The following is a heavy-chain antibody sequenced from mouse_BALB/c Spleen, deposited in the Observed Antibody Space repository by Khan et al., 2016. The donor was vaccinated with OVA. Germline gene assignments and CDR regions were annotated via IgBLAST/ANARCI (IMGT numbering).Heavy chain of an antibody. CDR2: IYPGSGNS. D-gene: IGHD2-3*01. Sequence: QVQLQQSGPELVKPGTSVKISCKASGFTFTDYYINWVKQNPGQGLEWIGWIYPGSGNSNYNEKFKGKATLTVDIASSTAYMQLISLTSEDTAVYVCASSSDGYHAGLAYWGQGTLVTVSA. CDR1: GFTFTDYY. V-gene: IGHV1-84*02. J-gene: IGHJ3*01. CDR3: ASSSDGYHAGLAY.